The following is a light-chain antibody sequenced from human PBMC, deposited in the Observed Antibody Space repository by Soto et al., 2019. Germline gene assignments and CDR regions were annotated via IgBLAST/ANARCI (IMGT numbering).Light chain of an antibody. CDR1: QSVASN. J-gene: IGKJ2*01. CDR3: EQYHNWPPQYT. V-gene: IGKV3-15*01. CDR2: GAS. Sequence: EIVMTQTPASLSVSPGDGATLSCWASQSVASNVAWYQQKPGQGPRLLIHGASTRVGGVPGRFSGSGCGTDFTLAISSWQSEDFAVSYCEQYHNWPPQYTFGQGTKLQIK.